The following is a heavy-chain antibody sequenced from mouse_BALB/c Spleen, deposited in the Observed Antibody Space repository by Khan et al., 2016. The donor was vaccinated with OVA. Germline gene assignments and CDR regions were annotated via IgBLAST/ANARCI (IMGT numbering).Heavy chain of an antibody. CDR3: GREEAFYYFNY. D-gene: IGHD3-2*02. J-gene: IGHJ2*01. CDR2: IYPGTGNT. Sequence: QVRLQQSGAELVRPGASVKLSCKTSGYIFTSYWIHWVKQRSGQGLEWIARIYPGTGNTYYNENFKGKATLTADNSSSTAYMQLSSLKSEDSAVYVGGREEAFYYFNYWGQGTTLTVSS. CDR1: GYIFTSYW. V-gene: IGHV1S132*01.